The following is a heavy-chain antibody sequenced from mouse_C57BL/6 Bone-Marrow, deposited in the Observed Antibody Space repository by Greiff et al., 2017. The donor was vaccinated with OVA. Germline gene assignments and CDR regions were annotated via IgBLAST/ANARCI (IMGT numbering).Heavy chain of an antibody. D-gene: IGHD1-1*01. CDR1: GYTFTSYW. CDR2: INPSNGGT. V-gene: IGHV1-53*01. J-gene: IGHJ4*01. CDR3: ARGGLLRYYYAMDY. Sequence: QVQLQQSGPELVKPGASVKLSCKASGYTFTSYWMHWVKQRPGKGLEWIGNINPSNGGTNYNEKFKSKATLTVDKSSSTAYMQLSSLTSEDSAVYYCARGGLLRYYYAMDYWGQGTSVTVSS.